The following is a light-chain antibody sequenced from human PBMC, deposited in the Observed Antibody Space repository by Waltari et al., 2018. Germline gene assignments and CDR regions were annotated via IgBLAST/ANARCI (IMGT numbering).Light chain of an antibody. CDR2: DAS. CDR3: QQRRNWPLT. Sequence: EIVLTQSPDILSFSPGERATLSCRASQSVGTYLAWYQQRPGKSPGLLIYDASYRATGIPARFSGSRSETDFTLTLSCLQTEDFAVYYCQQRRNWPLTFGGGTRVQI. V-gene: IGKV3-11*01. J-gene: IGKJ4*01. CDR1: QSVGTY.